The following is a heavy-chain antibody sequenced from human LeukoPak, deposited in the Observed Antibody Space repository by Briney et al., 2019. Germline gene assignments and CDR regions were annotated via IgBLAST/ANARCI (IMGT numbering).Heavy chain of an antibody. V-gene: IGHV4-34*01. CDR3: ARVDIVATIKGPYYYYGMDV. Sequence: SETLSLTCAVYGGSISGYYWSLIRQPTGKGLEWIGEINHSGSTNYNPSLKSRVTISVDTSKNQFSLKLSSVTAADTAVYYCARVDIVATIKGPYYYYGMDVWGQGTTVTVSS. CDR1: GGSISGYY. J-gene: IGHJ6*02. D-gene: IGHD5-12*01. CDR2: INHSGST.